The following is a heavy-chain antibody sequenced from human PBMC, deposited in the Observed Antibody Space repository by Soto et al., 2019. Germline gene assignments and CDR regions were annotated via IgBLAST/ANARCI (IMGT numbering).Heavy chain of an antibody. D-gene: IGHD6-13*01. Sequence: SETLSLTCTVSGGSMRNYFWTWIRQPPGKGLEWIGYIHYSGTTSFFPSYNPSLRSRVTISEDTSKNQFSLKLLSVTTADTAVYFCAAGEASSRNLAPYYLDFWGQGTLVAVSS. V-gene: IGHV4-59*01. CDR1: GGSMRNYF. CDR2: IHYSGTT. CDR3: AAGEASSRNLAPYYLDF. J-gene: IGHJ4*02.